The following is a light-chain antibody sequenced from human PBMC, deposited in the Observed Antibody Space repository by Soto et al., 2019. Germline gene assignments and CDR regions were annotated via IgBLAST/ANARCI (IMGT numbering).Light chain of an antibody. J-gene: IGKJ4*01. Sequence: EIVLTQSPGTLSLSPGERATLSCRASQSITNNYLAWYQQKPGRAHRLLIYDASARGTGIPDRFSGSGSGTDFTLTISRLEPDDFALYYCHQYSRSPVTFSPLTFGGGSKVEIK. CDR2: DAS. CDR1: QSITNNY. CDR3: HQYSRSPVTFSPLT. V-gene: IGKV3-20*01.